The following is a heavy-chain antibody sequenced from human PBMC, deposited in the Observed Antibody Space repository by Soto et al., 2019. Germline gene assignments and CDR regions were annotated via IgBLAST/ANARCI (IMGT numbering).Heavy chain of an antibody. CDR3: ARPCYSSSWSWFDP. D-gene: IGHD6-13*01. CDR1: GGSISSYY. Sequence: SETLSLTCTVSGGSISSYYWSWIRQPPGKGLEWIGYIYYSGSTNYNPSLKSRVTISVDTSKNQFSLKLSSVTAADTAVYYCARPCYSSSWSWFDPWGQGTLVTVSS. J-gene: IGHJ5*02. V-gene: IGHV4-59*01. CDR2: IYYSGST.